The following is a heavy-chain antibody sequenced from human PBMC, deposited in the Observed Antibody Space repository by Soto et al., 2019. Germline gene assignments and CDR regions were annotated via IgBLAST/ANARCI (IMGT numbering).Heavy chain of an antibody. V-gene: IGHV1-18*01. D-gene: IGHD1-26*01. CDR3: ARDAAVGLFDY. J-gene: IGHJ4*02. CDR1: GYIFTSYV. Sequence: QVQLVQSGAEVKKPGASVKVSFKASGYIFTSYVISWVREAPGQGLEWMGWISAYNGNTNYAQKLQGRVTMTTDTSTSTAYMELRSLRADDTAVYYCARDAAVGLFDYWGQGTLVTVSS. CDR2: ISAYNGNT.